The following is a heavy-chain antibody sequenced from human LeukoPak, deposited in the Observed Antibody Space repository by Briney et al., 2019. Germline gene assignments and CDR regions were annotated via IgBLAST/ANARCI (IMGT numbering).Heavy chain of an antibody. Sequence: SETLSLTCTVSGGSISSYYWSWIRQPPGKGLEWIGYIYYSGSTNYNSSLKSRVTISVDTSKNQFSLKLSSVTAADTAVYYCARSAYYDFWSGYLPDSYYYYGMDVWGQGTTVTVSS. D-gene: IGHD3-3*01. V-gene: IGHV4-59*08. CDR1: GGSISSYY. CDR2: IYYSGST. J-gene: IGHJ6*02. CDR3: ARSAYYDFWSGYLPDSYYYYGMDV.